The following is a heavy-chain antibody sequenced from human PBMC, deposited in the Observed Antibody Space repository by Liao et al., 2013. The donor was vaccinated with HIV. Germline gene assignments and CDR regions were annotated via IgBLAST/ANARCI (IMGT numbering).Heavy chain of an antibody. J-gene: IGHJ2*01. D-gene: IGHD2-21*02. CDR3: ASLLRVTLRLDWYFDL. CDR1: GGSISTYY. CDR2: ISYSGST. Sequence: QVQLQESGPGLVNPSETLSLTCTVSGGSISTYYWGWIRQPPGKGLEWIASISYSGSTHYNPSLKSRVSISIDTSKNQLSLKLYSVTAADTAVYYCASLLRVTLRLDWYFDLWGRGTLVAVSS. V-gene: IGHV4-59*12.